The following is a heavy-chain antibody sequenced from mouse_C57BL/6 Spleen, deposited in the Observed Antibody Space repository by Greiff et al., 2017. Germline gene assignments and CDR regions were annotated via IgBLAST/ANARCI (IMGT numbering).Heavy chain of an antibody. Sequence: EVQVVESGEGLVKPGGSLKLSCAASGFTFSSYAMSWVRQTPEKRLEWVAYISSGGDYIYYADTVKGRFTISRDNARNTLYLQMSSLKSEDTAMYYCTRAMGYDAMDYWGQGTSVTVSS. CDR2: ISSGGDYI. D-gene: IGHD1-1*02. CDR1: GFTFSSYA. J-gene: IGHJ4*01. CDR3: TRAMGYDAMDY. V-gene: IGHV5-9-1*02.